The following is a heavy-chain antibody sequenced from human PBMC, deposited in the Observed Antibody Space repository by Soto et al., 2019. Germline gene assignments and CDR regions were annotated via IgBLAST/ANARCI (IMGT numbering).Heavy chain of an antibody. V-gene: IGHV3-23*01. D-gene: IGHD3-16*01. Sequence: EVQLLESGGGLVQPGWSLRLSCSASGFTFSSHDMIWVRQAPGKGLEWVSGVSGGGITSYADSEKGRFTISRDKSRNTLYLQMNSLRVEDTAVYYCVKGFWGDYWGQGTLVTVSS. CDR2: VSGGGIT. CDR1: GFTFSSHD. J-gene: IGHJ4*02. CDR3: VKGFWGDY.